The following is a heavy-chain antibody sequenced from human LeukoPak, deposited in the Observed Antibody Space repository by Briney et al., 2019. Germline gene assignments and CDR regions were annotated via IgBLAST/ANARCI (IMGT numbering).Heavy chain of an antibody. CDR2: INSGGSGT. J-gene: IGHJ4*02. CDR1: GFAFSSNW. CDR3: ATSLGPLTEY. Sequence: PGGSLRLSCAASGFAFSSNWMHWVRQTPGKGLVWVSRINSGGSGTSYAASVEGRFTISRDNAKNTLYLQVNSLRAEDTAVYYCATSLGPLTEYWGQGTLVTVSS. D-gene: IGHD7-27*01. V-gene: IGHV3-74*01.